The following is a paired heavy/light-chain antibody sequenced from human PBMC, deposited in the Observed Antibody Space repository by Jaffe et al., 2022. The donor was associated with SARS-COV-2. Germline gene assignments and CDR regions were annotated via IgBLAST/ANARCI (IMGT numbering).Light chain of an antibody. J-gene: IGLJ1*01. CDR2: GKN. CDR3: NSRDSSGNHNV. V-gene: IGLV3-19*01. CDR1: SLRSYY. Sequence: SSELTQDPAVSVALGQTVRITCQGDSLRSYYASWYQQKPGQAPVLVIYGKNNRPSGIPDRFSGSSSGNTASLTITGAQAEDEADYYCNSRDSSGNHNVFGTGTKVTVL.
Heavy chain of an antibody. Sequence: QVQLQESGPGLVKPSETLSLTCTVSGGSISSYYWSWIRQPPGKGLEWIGYIYYSGSTNYNPSLKSRVTISVDTSKNQFSLKLSSVTAADTAVYYCARERGGGYDYGDSSPGYYYYMDVWGKGTTVTVSS. J-gene: IGHJ6*03. V-gene: IGHV4-59*01. D-gene: IGHD4-17*01. CDR3: ARERGGGYDYGDSSPGYYYYMDV. CDR1: GGSISSYY. CDR2: IYYSGST.